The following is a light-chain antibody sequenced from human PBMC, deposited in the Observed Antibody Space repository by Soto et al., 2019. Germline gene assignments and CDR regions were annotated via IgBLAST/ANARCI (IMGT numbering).Light chain of an antibody. Sequence: SSELTQPPSVSVAPGQTARITCGGNNIGGKSVHWYQQKPGQAPVLVVYDDSDRPSGIPDRFSGSNSGDTATLTIRRVEAEDEADYYCHVWDSSSDHYVFGTGTKLTVL. V-gene: IGLV3-21*02. CDR2: DDS. CDR3: HVWDSSSDHYV. J-gene: IGLJ1*01. CDR1: NIGGKS.